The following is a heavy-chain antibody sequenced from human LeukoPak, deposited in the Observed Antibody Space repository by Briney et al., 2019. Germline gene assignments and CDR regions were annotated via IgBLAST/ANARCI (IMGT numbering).Heavy chain of an antibody. D-gene: IGHD6-19*01. V-gene: IGHV3-23*01. CDR3: AKDTDKWLVDDFDI. CDR1: GFTISTYA. CDR2: ISGSGVRT. J-gene: IGHJ3*02. Sequence: GGSLRLSCAASGFTISTYAMSWVRQAPGHGLEGFTVISGSGVRTYYADSMKGRLTISRDNPENRLYRQMNSLGAEDTAVYYCAKDTDKWLVDDFDIWGQGTMVTVSS.